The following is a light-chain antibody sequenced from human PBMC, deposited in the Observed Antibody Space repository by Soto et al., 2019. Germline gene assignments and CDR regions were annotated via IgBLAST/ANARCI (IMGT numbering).Light chain of an antibody. J-gene: IGKJ1*01. CDR1: QGISSY. V-gene: IGKV1-8*01. CDR2: AAS. Sequence: AIRMTQSPSSLSASTGDRVTITCRASQGISSYLAWYQQKPGKAPKLLIYAASTLQSGVPSRFSGSGSGTDFTLTISWLQSEDFATYYCQRYYSYPWTFGQGTKVELK. CDR3: QRYYSYPWT.